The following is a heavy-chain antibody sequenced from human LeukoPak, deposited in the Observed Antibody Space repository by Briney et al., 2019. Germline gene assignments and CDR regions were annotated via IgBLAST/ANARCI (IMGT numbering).Heavy chain of an antibody. Sequence: ESGPALVKPTQTLTLTCAFSGFSLSTSGVGVGWIRQPPGKTLEWLALIYWDDDKRYTPSLVGRLTITKDTSANQVDLTVTNMDPVDTATYYCAHRFLLSGYYGIFDYWGQGALVTVSS. J-gene: IGHJ4*01. V-gene: IGHV2-5*02. CDR3: AHRFLLSGYYGIFDY. D-gene: IGHD3-3*01. CDR2: IYWDDDK. CDR1: GFSLSTSGVG.